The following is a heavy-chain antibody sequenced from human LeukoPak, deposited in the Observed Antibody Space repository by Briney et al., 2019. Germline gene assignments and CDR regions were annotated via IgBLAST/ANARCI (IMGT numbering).Heavy chain of an antibody. D-gene: IGHD5-18*01. J-gene: IGHJ4*02. CDR3: ARDVDTAKGSFDY. V-gene: IGHV3-30*02. CDR1: GFTFSSYG. Sequence: GGSLRPSCAASGFTFSSYGMHWVRQAPGKGLEWVAFIRYDGSNKYYADSVKGRFTISRDNSKNTLYLQMNSLRAEDTAVYYCARDVDTAKGSFDYWGQGTLVTVSS. CDR2: IRYDGSNK.